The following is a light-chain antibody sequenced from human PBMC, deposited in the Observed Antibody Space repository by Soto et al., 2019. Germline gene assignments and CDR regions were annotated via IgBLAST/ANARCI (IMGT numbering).Light chain of an antibody. CDR1: QDISNY. Sequence: DIQMTQSPSSLSASVGDRVTITCQASQDISNYLNWYQQKLGKAPKLLIYDASNLETGVPSRFSGSGSGTDVTFTISSPQPEDIATYYCQQYSHLITFGQGTRLEIK. V-gene: IGKV1-33*01. CDR3: QQYSHLIT. CDR2: DAS. J-gene: IGKJ5*01.